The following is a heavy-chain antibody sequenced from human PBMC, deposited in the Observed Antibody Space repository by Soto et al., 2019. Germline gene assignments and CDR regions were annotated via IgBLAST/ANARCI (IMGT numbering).Heavy chain of an antibody. CDR1: GGSISSGGYY. CDR2: IYYSGST. D-gene: IGHD3-22*01. V-gene: IGHV4-31*03. Sequence: PSETLSLTCTVSGGSISSGGYYWSWIRQHPGKGLEWIGYIYYSGSTHYNPSLKSRVTISVDTSKNQFSLKLSSVTAADTAVYYCARDGYHINYDSSGYYHDAFDIWGQGTMVTVSS. J-gene: IGHJ3*02. CDR3: ARDGYHINYDSSGYYHDAFDI.